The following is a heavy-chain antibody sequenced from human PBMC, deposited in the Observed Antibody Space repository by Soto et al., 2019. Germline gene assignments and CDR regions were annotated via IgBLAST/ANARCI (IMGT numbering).Heavy chain of an antibody. J-gene: IGHJ4*02. CDR1: GYTFTSYY. Sequence: QVQLVQSGAEVKKPGASVKVSCKASGYTFTSYYMHWVRQAPGQGLEWMGIINPSGGSTSYAQKFQGRVTMTRYTSTSTVYMELSSLRSEDTAVYYCARSRRGGYSSGWSHFDYWGQGTLVTFSS. CDR3: ARSRRGGYSSGWSHFDY. CDR2: INPSGGST. V-gene: IGHV1-46*01. D-gene: IGHD6-19*01.